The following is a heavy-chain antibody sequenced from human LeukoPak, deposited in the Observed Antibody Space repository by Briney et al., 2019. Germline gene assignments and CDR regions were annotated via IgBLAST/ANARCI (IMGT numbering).Heavy chain of an antibody. CDR1: GFTFSSYL. D-gene: IGHD6-13*01. V-gene: IGHV3-7*03. CDR2: IKQDGSEQ. CDR3: AKDQGSSWYAGPFDY. Sequence: GGSLRLSCAASGFTFSSYLMTWVRQAPGKGLEWVANIKQDGSEQYYVDSVKGRFTISRDNAKNSLYLQMHSLRAEDTAVYYCAKDQGSSWYAGPFDYWGQGTLVTVSS. J-gene: IGHJ4*02.